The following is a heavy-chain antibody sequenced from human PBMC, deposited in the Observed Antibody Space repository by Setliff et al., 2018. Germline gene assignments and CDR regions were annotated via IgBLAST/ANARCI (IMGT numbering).Heavy chain of an antibody. CDR1: GYTFTSYG. Sequence: GASVKVSCKASGYTFTSYGISWVRQAPGQGLEWMGWIDPKSGRTKYAVKFQGRVTMTRDTSISTIYIEVSSLTSDDTAMYYCAKQGDLAFDYWGQGTQVTVSS. CDR3: AKQGDLAFDY. J-gene: IGHJ4*02. D-gene: IGHD3-16*01. V-gene: IGHV1-2*02. CDR2: IDPKSGRT.